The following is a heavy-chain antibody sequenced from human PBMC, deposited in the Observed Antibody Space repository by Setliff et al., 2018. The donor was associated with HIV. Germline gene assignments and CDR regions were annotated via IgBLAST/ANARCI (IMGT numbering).Heavy chain of an antibody. CDR1: GGSINSGSIY. D-gene: IGHD3-22*01. J-gene: IGHJ4*01. CDR3: AGLDSADYFVGVLNF. CDR2: MHANGLT. V-gene: IGHV4-61*09. Sequence: SETLSLTCAVSGGSINSGSIYWSWVRRPAGGGLEWIGHMHANGLTTYNPSLRSRAAISLETSQNQFSLSLCSVTAADSSLYYCAGLDSADYFVGVLNFWGQGPGSPSP.